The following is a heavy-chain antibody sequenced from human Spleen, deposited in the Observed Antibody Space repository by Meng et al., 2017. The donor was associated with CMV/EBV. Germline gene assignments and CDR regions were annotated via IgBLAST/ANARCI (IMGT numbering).Heavy chain of an antibody. J-gene: IGHJ4*02. D-gene: IGHD6-13*01. CDR1: GYTFTGYF. V-gene: IGHV1-2*02. CDR3: ARVWGAAAGNPLDY. CDR2: INPNTGGA. Sequence: KASGYTFTGYFMHWVRQAPGQGLEWMGWINPNTGGANYAQKFQGRVTMTRDTSITTAYMELSRLRSDDTAVYYCARVWGAAAGNPLDYWGQGTLVTVSS.